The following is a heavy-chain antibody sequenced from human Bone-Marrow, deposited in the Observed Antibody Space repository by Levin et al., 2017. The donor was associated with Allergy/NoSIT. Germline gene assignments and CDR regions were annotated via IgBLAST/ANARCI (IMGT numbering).Heavy chain of an antibody. Sequence: GGSLRLSCAASGFTFSSYAMSWVRQAPGKGLEWVAAISGSGGGAYYADSVKGRFTISRDNSKNTLFLQMNSLRAEDTAVYSCAKDRIAAAFNWSAPWGQGTLVTVSS. V-gene: IGHV3-23*01. CDR1: GFTFSSYA. CDR2: ISGSGGGA. CDR3: AKDRIAAAFNWSAP. D-gene: IGHD6-13*01. J-gene: IGHJ5*02.